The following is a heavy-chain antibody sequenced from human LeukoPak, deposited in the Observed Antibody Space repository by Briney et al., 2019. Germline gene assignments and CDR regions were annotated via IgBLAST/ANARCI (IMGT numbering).Heavy chain of an antibody. V-gene: IGHV3-33*01. D-gene: IGHD3-16*02. Sequence: GGSLRLSCAASGFTLSSYGMHGVRQAPGKGLEWVAVIWYDGSNKYYADSVKGRFTISRDNSKNTLYLQMNSLRAEDTAVYYCARDRYTPYYFDYWGQGTLVTVSS. CDR1: GFTLSSYG. CDR3: ARDRYTPYYFDY. J-gene: IGHJ4*02. CDR2: IWYDGSNK.